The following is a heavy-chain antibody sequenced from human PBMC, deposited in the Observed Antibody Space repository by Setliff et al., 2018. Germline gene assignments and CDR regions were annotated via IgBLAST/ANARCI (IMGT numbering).Heavy chain of an antibody. D-gene: IGHD6-19*01. CDR3: AREQWLDPPGYYYMDV. CDR1: GGSISSYY. J-gene: IGHJ6*03. V-gene: IGHV4-59*06. CDR2: IYHSGSA. Sequence: PSETLSLTCTVSGGSISSYYWSWIRQPAGKGLEWIAYIYHSGSAYYNPSLKSRVTMSIDTSKNQFSLKLNSVTAADMAVYYCAREQWLDPPGYYYMDVWAKGTTVTVSS.